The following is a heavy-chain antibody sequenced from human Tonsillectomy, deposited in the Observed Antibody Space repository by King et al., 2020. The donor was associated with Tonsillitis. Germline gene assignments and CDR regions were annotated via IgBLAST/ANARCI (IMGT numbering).Heavy chain of an antibody. D-gene: IGHD4-17*01. CDR2: ISASGGSR. J-gene: IGHJ4*02. CDR1: GFTFSSYA. CDR3: AKYTVTESLGDY. V-gene: IGHV3-23*04. Sequence: VQLVESGGGLVQPGGSLRLSCAASGFTFSSYAMSWVRQAPGKGLEWVSGISASGGSRHYVDSVKGRFTMSRDTSKNTLYLQMNSLRAEDTAVYYCAKYTVTESLGDYWGQGTLVTVSS.